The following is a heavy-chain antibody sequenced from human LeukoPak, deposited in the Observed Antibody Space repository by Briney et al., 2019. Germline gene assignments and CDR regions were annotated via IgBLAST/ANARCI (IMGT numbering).Heavy chain of an antibody. V-gene: IGHV3-7*01. Sequence: GGSLRLSCAASGFTFSSYWMSWVRQAPGKGLEWVANIKQDGSEKYYVDSVKGRFTISRDNAKNSLYLQMNSLRAEDTAVYYCARDPGIAVAGTMFWAEYFQHWGQGTLVTVSS. J-gene: IGHJ1*01. D-gene: IGHD6-19*01. CDR3: ARDPGIAVAGTMFWAEYFQH. CDR1: GFTFSSYW. CDR2: IKQDGSEK.